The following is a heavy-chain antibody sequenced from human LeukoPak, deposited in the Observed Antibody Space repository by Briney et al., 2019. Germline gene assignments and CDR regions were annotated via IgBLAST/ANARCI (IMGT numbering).Heavy chain of an antibody. D-gene: IGHD2-15*01. Sequence: GGSLRLSCAASGFTFSSYAMNWGRQAPGKGLEWVSYISSSGSTIYYADSVKGRFTIARDNAKNSLYLQMNSLRAEDTAVYYCAKVYGIIDYWGQGTLVTVSS. CDR2: ISSSGSTI. CDR1: GFTFSSYA. V-gene: IGHV3-48*03. CDR3: AKVYGIIDY. J-gene: IGHJ4*02.